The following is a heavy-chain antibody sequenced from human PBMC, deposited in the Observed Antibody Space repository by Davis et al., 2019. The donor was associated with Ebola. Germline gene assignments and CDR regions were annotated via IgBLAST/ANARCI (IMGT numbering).Heavy chain of an antibody. Sequence: MPGGSLRLSCAVYGGSFSGYYWSWIRQPPGKGLEWIGEINHSGSTNYNPSLKSRVTISVDTSKNQFSLKLSSVTAADTAVYYCARGRDLRGLVLGYCYGMDVWGQGTTVTVSS. CDR3: ARGRDLRGLVLGYCYGMDV. J-gene: IGHJ6*02. CDR2: INHSGST. D-gene: IGHD6-19*01. V-gene: IGHV4-34*01. CDR1: GGSFSGYY.